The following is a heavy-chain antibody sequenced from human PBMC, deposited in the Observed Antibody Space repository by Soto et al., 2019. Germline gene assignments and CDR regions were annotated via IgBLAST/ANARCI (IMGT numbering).Heavy chain of an antibody. Sequence: SETLSLTCTVSGGSISSYYWSWIRQPPGKGLEWIGYIYYSGSTNYNPSLKSRVTISVDTSKNQFSLKLSSVTAADTAVYYCARGSRTDSGYYYRMDYFDYWGQGTMVTVSS. V-gene: IGHV4-59*01. CDR2: IYYSGST. D-gene: IGHD3-22*01. CDR3: ARGSRTDSGYYYRMDYFDY. J-gene: IGHJ4*02. CDR1: GGSISSYY.